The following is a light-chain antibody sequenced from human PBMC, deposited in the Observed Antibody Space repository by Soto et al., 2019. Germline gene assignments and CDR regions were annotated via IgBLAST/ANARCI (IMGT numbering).Light chain of an antibody. CDR2: DAS. CDR3: QQYNSYWT. CDR1: QSISSW. V-gene: IGKV1-5*01. J-gene: IGKJ1*01. Sequence: DIQMTQSPSTLSASVGDRVTITCRASQSISSWLARYQQKPGKAPKLLIYDASSLERGVPSRFSGSGSGTEFTLTISSLQPDDFATYYCQQYNSYWTFGQGTKVDVK.